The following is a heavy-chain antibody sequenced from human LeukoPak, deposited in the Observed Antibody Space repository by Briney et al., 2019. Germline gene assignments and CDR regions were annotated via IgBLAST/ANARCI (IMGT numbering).Heavy chain of an antibody. V-gene: IGHV3-23*01. Sequence: GGSLRLSCAASGFTFSSYTMNWVRQALGQGLEWVSTISDPHSGSQTHYADSVKGRFTISRDNAKNTLYLQMNSLRAEDTAVYYCARVTFEDCSSVRCTGGMDVWGQGTTVTVSS. CDR1: GFTFSSYT. D-gene: IGHD2-2*01. J-gene: IGHJ6*02. CDR3: ARVTFEDCSSVRCTGGMDV. CDR2: ISDPHSGSQT.